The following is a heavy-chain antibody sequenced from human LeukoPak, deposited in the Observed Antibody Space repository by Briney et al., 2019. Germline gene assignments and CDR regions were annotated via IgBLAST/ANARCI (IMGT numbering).Heavy chain of an antibody. D-gene: IGHD3-16*01. CDR3: ARSYGGGSFDY. V-gene: IGHV4-59*12. Sequence: SETLSLTCTVSGGSMSTYYWSWIRQPPGKGLEWIGYIYYSGSTNYNPSLKSRVIISVDTSKNQFSLKLSSVTAADTAVYYCARSYGGGSFDYWGQGTLVTVSS. J-gene: IGHJ4*02. CDR1: GGSMSTYY. CDR2: IYYSGST.